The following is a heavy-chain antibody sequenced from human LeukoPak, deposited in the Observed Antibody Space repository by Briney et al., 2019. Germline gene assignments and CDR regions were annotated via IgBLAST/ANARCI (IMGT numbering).Heavy chain of an antibody. D-gene: IGHD2-15*01. J-gene: IGHJ4*02. Sequence: GESLKISFKGSRYSFSSYWIGWVRQMPGKGLEWMGIIYPDDSDTRYSPSFQGQVTISADKSISTAYLQWSSLKASGTAMYYCARHRRDIGFDSWGQGTLVTVSS. CDR2: IYPDDSDT. V-gene: IGHV5-51*01. CDR1: RYSFSSYW. CDR3: ARHRRDIGFDS.